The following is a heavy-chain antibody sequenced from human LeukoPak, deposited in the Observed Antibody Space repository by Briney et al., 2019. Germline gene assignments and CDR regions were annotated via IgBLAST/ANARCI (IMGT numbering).Heavy chain of an antibody. V-gene: IGHV3-21*01. J-gene: IGHJ4*02. CDR1: GFTFSSYS. CDR3: ARDGLSRGVSDY. CDR2: ISSSSSYI. Sequence: PGGSLRLSCAASGFTFSSYSMNWVRQAPGKGLEWVSSISSSSSYIYYADSVKGRFTISRDNAKNSLYPQMNSLRAEDTAVYYCARDGLSRGVSDYWGQGTLVTVSS. D-gene: IGHD3-10*01.